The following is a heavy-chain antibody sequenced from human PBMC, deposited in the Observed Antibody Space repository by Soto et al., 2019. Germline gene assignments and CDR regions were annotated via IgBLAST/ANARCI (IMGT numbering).Heavy chain of an antibody. J-gene: IGHJ6*02. Sequence: GASVKVSCKASGYTFTGYPIHWVRQAPGQGLEWMGWINAGNGNTKCSEKFQGRVTITRDTSASTAYMELSSLRSEDTAVYYCARDWARAEDVWGQGTTITVSS. CDR1: GYTFTGYP. D-gene: IGHD7-27*01. CDR3: ARDWARAEDV. V-gene: IGHV1-3*01. CDR2: INAGNGNT.